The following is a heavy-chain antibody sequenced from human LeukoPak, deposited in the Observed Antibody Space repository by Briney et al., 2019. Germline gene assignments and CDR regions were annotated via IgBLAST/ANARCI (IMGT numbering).Heavy chain of an antibody. Sequence: ASVKVSCKASGYTFTSYGISWVRQAPGQGLEWMGWISAYNGNTNYEQKLQGRVTMTGDTSTSTVYMELRSPRSDDTAVYYCARGIDSASPPLGTFEIWGQGTMVTVSS. CDR2: ISAYNGNT. CDR1: GYTFTSYG. CDR3: ARGIDSASPPLGTFEI. J-gene: IGHJ3*02. V-gene: IGHV1-18*01. D-gene: IGHD1-26*01.